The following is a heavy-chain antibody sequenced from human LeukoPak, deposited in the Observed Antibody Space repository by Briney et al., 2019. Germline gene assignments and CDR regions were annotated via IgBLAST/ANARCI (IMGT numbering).Heavy chain of an antibody. CDR3: ARGDWMSLHTSYFDY. V-gene: IGHV4-4*07. D-gene: IGHD1-26*01. J-gene: IGHJ4*02. CDR2: IYTSGST. Sequence: SETLSLTCTVSGGSISSYYWSWIRQPAGKGLEWIGRIYTSGSTNYNPSLKSRVTMSVDTSKNQFSPKLSSVTAADTAVYYCARGDWMSLHTSYFDYWGQGTLVTVSS. CDR1: GGSISSYY.